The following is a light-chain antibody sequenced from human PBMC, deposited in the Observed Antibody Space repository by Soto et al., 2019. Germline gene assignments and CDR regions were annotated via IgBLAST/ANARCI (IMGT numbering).Light chain of an antibody. CDR3: QQYGSSPQLT. J-gene: IGKJ4*01. CDR1: QSVSSSY. Sequence: ESVLMPSVAILLLTPGERATLSCRASQSVSSSYLAWYQQKPGQAPRLLIYGASSRATGIPDRFSGSGSGTDFTLTISRLEPEDFAVYYCQQYGSSPQLTFGGGTKVDIK. V-gene: IGKV3-20*01. CDR2: GAS.